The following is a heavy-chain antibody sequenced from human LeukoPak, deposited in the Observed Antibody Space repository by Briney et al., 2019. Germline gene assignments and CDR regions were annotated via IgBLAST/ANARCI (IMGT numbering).Heavy chain of an antibody. CDR1: GFTFSSYG. CDR2: IWYDGSNK. V-gene: IGHV3-33*01. Sequence: PGGSLRLSCAASGFTFSSYGMHWVRQAPGKGLEWVAVIWYDGSNKYYADSVKGRFTISRDNSKNTLYLQMNSLRAEDTAVYYRARDWFPVGYYDFWSGYRAYNWFDPWGQGTLVTVSS. D-gene: IGHD3-3*01. CDR3: ARDWFPVGYYDFWSGYRAYNWFDP. J-gene: IGHJ5*02.